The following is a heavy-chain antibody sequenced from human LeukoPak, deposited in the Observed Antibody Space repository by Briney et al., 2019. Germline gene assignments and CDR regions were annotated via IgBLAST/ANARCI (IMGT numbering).Heavy chain of an antibody. V-gene: IGHV3-33*01. CDR2: IWYDGSNK. Sequence: GGSLRLSCAASGFTFSSYGMHWVRQAPGKGLEWVALIWYDGSNKYYADSVKGRFTISRDNSKNTLYVQMNSLRAEDTAVYYCARASNCISTTCSVDYWGQGTLVTVSS. D-gene: IGHD2/OR15-2a*01. CDR1: GFTFSSYG. CDR3: ARASNCISTTCSVDY. J-gene: IGHJ4*02.